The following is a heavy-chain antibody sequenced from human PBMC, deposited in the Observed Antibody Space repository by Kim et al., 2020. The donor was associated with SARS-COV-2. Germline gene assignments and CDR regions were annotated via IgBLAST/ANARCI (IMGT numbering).Heavy chain of an antibody. V-gene: IGHV3-23*01. J-gene: IGHJ4*02. Sequence: GKGRFTISRDNSKNTLYLQMNSRRAEDTAVYYCAKEGNTPGTRRGAPVDYWGQGTLVTVSS. D-gene: IGHD2-15*01. CDR3: AKEGNTPGTRRGAPVDY.